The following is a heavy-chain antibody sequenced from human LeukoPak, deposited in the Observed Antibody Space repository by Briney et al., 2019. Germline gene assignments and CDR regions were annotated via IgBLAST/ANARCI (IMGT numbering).Heavy chain of an antibody. J-gene: IGHJ6*03. Sequence: PGGSLRLSCAASGFTFSSYWMTWVRQAPGKGLEWVANIKQDGSEKHYVDSVKGRFTISRDNVKNSLYLQMNSLRAEDTAVYYCAKGRGWEASYYYYYMDVWGKGTTVTISS. CDR1: GFTFSSYW. CDR3: AKGRGWEASYYYYYMDV. D-gene: IGHD1-26*01. CDR2: IKQDGSEK. V-gene: IGHV3-7*01.